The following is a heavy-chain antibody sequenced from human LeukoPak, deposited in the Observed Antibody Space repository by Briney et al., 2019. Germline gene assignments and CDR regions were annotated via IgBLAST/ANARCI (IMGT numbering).Heavy chain of an antibody. D-gene: IGHD2-2*01. CDR1: GGSFSGYY. J-gene: IGHJ4*02. Sequence: SETLSLTCAVYGGSFSGYYWSWIRQPPGKGLEWIGEINHSGSTNYNPSLKSRVTISVDTSKNQFSLKLSSVTAADTAVYYCVRGRYCSSTSCSYPFDYWGQGTLVTVSS. V-gene: IGHV4-34*01. CDR2: INHSGST. CDR3: VRGRYCSSTSCSYPFDY.